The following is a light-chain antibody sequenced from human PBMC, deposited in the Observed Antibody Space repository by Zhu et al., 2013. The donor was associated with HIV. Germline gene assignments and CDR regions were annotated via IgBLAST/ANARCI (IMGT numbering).Light chain of an antibody. J-gene: IGKJ3*01. CDR3: HQSYSLPST. Sequence: EIVMTQSPATLSVSPGERATLSCRASQSINNNLAWYQHKVGQAPRLLIYGASTRATASPARFSGSGSGTDFTLTISSLQPEDFATYYCHQSYSLPSTFGPGTTVDMK. V-gene: IGKV3-15*01. CDR1: QSINNN. CDR2: GAS.